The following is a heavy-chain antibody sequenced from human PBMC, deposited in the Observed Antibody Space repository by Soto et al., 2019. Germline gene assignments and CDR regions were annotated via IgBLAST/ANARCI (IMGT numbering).Heavy chain of an antibody. CDR1: GGSISSSYW. D-gene: IGHD6-19*01. J-gene: IGHJ6*02. Sequence: QVQLQESGPGLVKPSGTLSLTCAVSGGSISSSYWWSWVRQPPGKGLEWIGEIYHSGSTNYNPSLKSRVTISVDKSKNQFSLKLSSVTAADTAVYYCARDWGSSGWYPDYYYYGMDVWGQGTTVTVSS. CDR3: ARDWGSSGWYPDYYYYGMDV. V-gene: IGHV4-4*02. CDR2: IYHSGST.